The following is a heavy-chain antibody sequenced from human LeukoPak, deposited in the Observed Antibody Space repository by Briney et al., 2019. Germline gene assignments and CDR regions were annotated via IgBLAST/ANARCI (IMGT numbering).Heavy chain of an antibody. Sequence: GGSLRLSCAASGFTFSSYSMNWVRQAPGKGLEWVSSISSSSSYIYYADSVKGRFTISRDNAKNSLYLQMNSLRAEDTAVYYCARDRPTGYGSGSYYNFYYYYYMDVWGKGTTVTISS. CDR1: GFTFSSYS. D-gene: IGHD3-10*01. V-gene: IGHV3-21*01. CDR3: ARDRPTGYGSGSYYNFYYYYYMDV. J-gene: IGHJ6*03. CDR2: ISSSSSYI.